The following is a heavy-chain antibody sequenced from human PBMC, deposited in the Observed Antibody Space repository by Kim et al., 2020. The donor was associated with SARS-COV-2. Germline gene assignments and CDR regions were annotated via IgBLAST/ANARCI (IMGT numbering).Heavy chain of an antibody. J-gene: IGHJ5*02. CDR3: ARDWSIAVAVTGGWFDP. CDR2: IIPIFGTA. Sequence: SVKVSCKASGGTFSSYAISWVRQAPGQGLEWMGGIIPIFGTANYAQKFQGRVTITADESTSTAYMELSSLRSEDTAVYYCARDWSIAVAVTGGWFDPWGQGTLVTVSS. V-gene: IGHV1-69*13. D-gene: IGHD6-19*01. CDR1: GGTFSSYA.